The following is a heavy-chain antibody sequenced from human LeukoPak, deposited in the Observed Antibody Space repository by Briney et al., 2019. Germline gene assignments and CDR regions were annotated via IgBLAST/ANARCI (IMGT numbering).Heavy chain of an antibody. V-gene: IGHV4-39*07. CDR1: GGSISSSSYY. CDR2: IHYSGSA. Sequence: SETLSPTCTVSGGSISSSSYYWTWIRQPPGKGLEWIGEIHYSGSATYNPSLKSRVTISVDTSKNQFSLKMNSVTAADTAVYYCARGQWFRAFWSRGTPVTVSS. D-gene: IGHD3-10*01. J-gene: IGHJ4*02. CDR3: ARGQWFRAF.